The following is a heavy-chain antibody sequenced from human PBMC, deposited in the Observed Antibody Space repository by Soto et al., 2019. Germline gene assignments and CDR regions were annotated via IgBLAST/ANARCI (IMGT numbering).Heavy chain of an antibody. J-gene: IGHJ6*02. CDR2: IYSGGST. Sequence: PGGSLRLSCAASGFTVSSNYMSWVRQAPGKGLEWVSVIYSGGSTYYADSVKGRFTISRDNSKNTLYLQMNSLRAEDTAVYYCASQTHGYSYGAYYYYYGMDVWGQGTTVTVSS. D-gene: IGHD5-18*01. CDR3: ASQTHGYSYGAYYYYYGMDV. V-gene: IGHV3-66*04. CDR1: GFTVSSNY.